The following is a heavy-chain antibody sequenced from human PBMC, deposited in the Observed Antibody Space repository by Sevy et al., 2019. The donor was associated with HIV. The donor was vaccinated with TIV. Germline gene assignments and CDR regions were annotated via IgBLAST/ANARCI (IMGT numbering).Heavy chain of an antibody. V-gene: IGHV3-48*03. D-gene: IGHD3-10*01. CDR2: ISSSGSTI. CDR3: ARGWDYYGSGRPRWAFDI. Sequence: GGSLRLSCAASGFTFSSYEMNWVRQAPGKGLERVSYISSSGSTIYYADSVKGRFTISRDNAKNSLYLQMNSLRAEDTAVYYCARGWDYYGSGRPRWAFDIWGQGTMVTVSS. CDR1: GFTFSSYE. J-gene: IGHJ3*02.